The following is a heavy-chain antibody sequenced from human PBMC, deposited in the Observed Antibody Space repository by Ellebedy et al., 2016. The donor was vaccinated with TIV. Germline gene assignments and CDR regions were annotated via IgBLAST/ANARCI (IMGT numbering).Heavy chain of an antibody. CDR1: GYSFTSYW. J-gene: IGHJ6*02. CDR2: IYPGDSDT. CDR3: ARRAVRYSGSHGGMDV. V-gene: IGHV5-51*01. Sequence: GESLKISCKGSGYSFTSYWIGWVRQMPGKGLEWMGIIYPGDSDTRYSPSFQGQVTISADKSISTAYLQWSSLKASDTAMYYCARRAVRYSGSHGGMDVWGQGTTVTVSS. D-gene: IGHD1-26*01.